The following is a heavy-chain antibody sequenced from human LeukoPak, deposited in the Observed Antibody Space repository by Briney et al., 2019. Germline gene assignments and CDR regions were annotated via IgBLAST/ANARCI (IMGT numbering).Heavy chain of an antibody. Sequence: ASVKVSCKASGYTFTAYYIHWVRQAPGQGLEWMRWINPNSGGTNYAQKFQGRVTLTRDTSITTAYMELSRLRSDDTAVYYCAKARGLYCSSTSCYECDVWGKGTTVTVSS. CDR3: AKARGLYCSSTSCYECDV. CDR2: INPNSGGT. J-gene: IGHJ6*04. CDR1: GYTFTAYY. V-gene: IGHV1-2*02. D-gene: IGHD2-2*01.